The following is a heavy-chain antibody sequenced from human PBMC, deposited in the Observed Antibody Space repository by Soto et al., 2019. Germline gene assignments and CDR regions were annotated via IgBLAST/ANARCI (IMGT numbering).Heavy chain of an antibody. V-gene: IGHV1-46*01. Sequence: QVQLVQSGAVVKKPGASVKDFCKASGYTFTSYYMHWVRQAPGQGLVRIGIINPSGGSTSYAQKFQGRVTMTRDTSTSTVFMELSSLRSEDTAVYYCARGGKEGELPRAFDIWGQGTMVTVSS. CDR2: INPSGGST. J-gene: IGHJ3*02. D-gene: IGHD1-26*01. CDR1: GYTFTSYY. CDR3: ARGGKEGELPRAFDI.